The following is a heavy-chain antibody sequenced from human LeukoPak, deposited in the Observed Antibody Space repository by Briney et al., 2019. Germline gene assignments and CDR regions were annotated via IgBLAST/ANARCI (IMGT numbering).Heavy chain of an antibody. V-gene: IGHV4-4*07. CDR1: GGSISSYY. Sequence: SETLSLTCTVSGGSISSYYWSWIRQPAGKGLEWIGRIYTSGSTNYNPSLKSRVTMSVDTSKYQFSLKLSSVTAADTAVYYCARDWVDCSSTSCYRFDPWGQGTLVTVSS. CDR2: IYTSGST. CDR3: ARDWVDCSSTSCYRFDP. D-gene: IGHD2-2*02. J-gene: IGHJ5*02.